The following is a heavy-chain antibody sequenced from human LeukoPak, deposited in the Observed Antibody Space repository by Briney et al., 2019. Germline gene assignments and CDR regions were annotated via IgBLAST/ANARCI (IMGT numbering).Heavy chain of an antibody. CDR1: GGSISLYY. J-gene: IGHJ6*03. CDR2: IYYSGST. V-gene: IGHV4-59*01. CDR3: ARTTEGGYSYGCFYYYYMDV. Sequence: SETLSLTCTVSGGSISLYYWSWIRQPPGKGLEWIGYIYYSGSTNYKSSLKSRVTISVDTSKNQFSLKLSSVTAADTAVYYCARTTEGGYSYGCFYYYYMDVWGKGTTVTISS. D-gene: IGHD5-18*01.